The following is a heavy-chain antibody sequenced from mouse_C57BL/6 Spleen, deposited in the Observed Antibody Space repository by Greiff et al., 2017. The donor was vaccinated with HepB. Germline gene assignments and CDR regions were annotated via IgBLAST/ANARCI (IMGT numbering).Heavy chain of an antibody. J-gene: IGHJ4*01. V-gene: IGHV1-19*01. CDR1: GYTFTDYY. CDR3: ARYRPHAMDY. D-gene: IGHD2-12*01. CDR2: INPYNGGT. Sequence: EVQLQQSGPVLVKPGASVKMSCKASGYTFTDYYMNWVKQSHGKSLEWIGVINPYNGGTSYNQKFKGKATLTVDKSSSTAYMELNSLTSEDSAVYYCARYRPHAMDYWGQGTSVTVSS.